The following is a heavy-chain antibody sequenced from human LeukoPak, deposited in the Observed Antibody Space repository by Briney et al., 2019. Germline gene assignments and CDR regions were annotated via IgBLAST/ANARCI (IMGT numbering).Heavy chain of an antibody. CDR3: ATGTWIQLWLRN. D-gene: IGHD5-18*01. V-gene: IGHV1-24*01. Sequence: ASVKVSCKVSEYTLTELSMHWVRQAPGKGLEWMGGFDPEDGETIYAQKFQGRVTMTEDTSTDTAYMELSSLRSEDTAVYYCATGTWIQLWLRNWGQGTLVTVSS. J-gene: IGHJ4*02. CDR2: FDPEDGET. CDR1: EYTLTELS.